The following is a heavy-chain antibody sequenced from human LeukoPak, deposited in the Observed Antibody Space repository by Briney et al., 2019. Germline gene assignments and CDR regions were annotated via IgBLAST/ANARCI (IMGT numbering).Heavy chain of an antibody. CDR3: AHRLNLSPTRIYYFDY. CDR2: IYWDGDK. CDR1: GFSLSTSGVG. D-gene: IGHD2/OR15-2a*01. Sequence: ASGPTLVNPTQTLTLTCTFSGFSLSTSGVGVGWIRQAPGKALEWLALIYWDGDKRYRPSLKSRLTITKDTSKNQVVLTMTNMEPVDTATYYCAHRLNLSPTRIYYFDYWGQGTLVTVSS. V-gene: IGHV2-5*02. J-gene: IGHJ4*02.